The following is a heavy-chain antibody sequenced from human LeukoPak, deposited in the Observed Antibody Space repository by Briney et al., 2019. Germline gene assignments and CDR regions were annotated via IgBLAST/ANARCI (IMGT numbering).Heavy chain of an antibody. D-gene: IGHD6-13*01. CDR1: GYSFTNYW. Sequence: GESLKISCKGSGYSFTNYWIGWVRQMPGKGLEWMGIILPGDSDTTYSPSFQGQVTISADKSISTAYLQWSSLKASDTAMYYCARHVGSSSWSPFDYWGQGTLVTVSS. CDR3: ARHVGSSSWSPFDY. V-gene: IGHV5-51*01. J-gene: IGHJ4*02. CDR2: ILPGDSDT.